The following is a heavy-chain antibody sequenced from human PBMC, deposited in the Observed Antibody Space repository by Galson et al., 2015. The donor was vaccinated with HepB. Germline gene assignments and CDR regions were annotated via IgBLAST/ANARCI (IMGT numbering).Heavy chain of an antibody. D-gene: IGHD2-2*01. Sequence: LTCTVSGGSISSYYWSWIRQPPGKGLEWIGYIYYSGSTNYNPSLKSRVTISVDTSKNQFSLKLSSVTAADTAVYYCARAGWKYQLLPEPGYTAHNYWYFDLWGRGTLVTVSS. CDR1: GGSISSYY. V-gene: IGHV4-59*08. J-gene: IGHJ2*01. CDR2: IYYSGST. CDR3: ARAGWKYQLLPEPGYTAHNYWYFDL.